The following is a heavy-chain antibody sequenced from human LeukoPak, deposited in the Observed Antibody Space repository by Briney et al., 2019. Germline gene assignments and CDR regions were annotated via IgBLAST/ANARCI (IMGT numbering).Heavy chain of an antibody. J-gene: IGHJ4*02. D-gene: IGHD6-19*01. CDR3: ARDLGGRVAYSSGWYNFDY. CDR2: ISSSSSYI. CDR1: GFTLSSYS. V-gene: IGHV3-21*01. Sequence: GGSLRLSCAAYGFTLSSYSMKWVRQARGKGVEWVSSISSSSSYIYYADSVKGRFTISRDNAKNSLYLQMNSLRAEDTAVYYCARDLGGRVAYSSGWYNFDYWGQGTLVTVSS.